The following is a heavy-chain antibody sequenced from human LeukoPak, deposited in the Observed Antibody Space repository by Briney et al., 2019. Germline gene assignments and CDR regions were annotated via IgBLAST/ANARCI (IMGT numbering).Heavy chain of an antibody. CDR2: ISGYNGKT. J-gene: IGHJ3*02. V-gene: IGHV1-18*01. Sequence: ASVKVSCKASGGTFSSYAISWVRQAPGQGLEWMGWISGYNGKTNYAQKFQDRLTMTTDTSTSTVYMEMRNLRSDDTAVYYCARTMAEHAFDIWGQGTKVTVSS. CDR3: ARTMAEHAFDI. CDR1: GGTFSSYA. D-gene: IGHD3-10*01.